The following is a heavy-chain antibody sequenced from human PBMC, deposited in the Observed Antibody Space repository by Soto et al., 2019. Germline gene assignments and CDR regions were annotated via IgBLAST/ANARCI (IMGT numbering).Heavy chain of an antibody. V-gene: IGHV3-30-3*01. Sequence: QVQLVESGGGVVQPGRSLRLSCAASGFTFSSYAMHWVRQAPGKGPEWVAVISYDGSNKYYADSVKGRFTISRDNSKNTLYLQMNSLRAEDTAVYYCAGSYYVQDYYYYGMDVWGQGTTVTVSS. J-gene: IGHJ6*02. CDR1: GFTFSSYA. CDR3: AGSYYVQDYYYYGMDV. D-gene: IGHD1-26*01. CDR2: ISYDGSNK.